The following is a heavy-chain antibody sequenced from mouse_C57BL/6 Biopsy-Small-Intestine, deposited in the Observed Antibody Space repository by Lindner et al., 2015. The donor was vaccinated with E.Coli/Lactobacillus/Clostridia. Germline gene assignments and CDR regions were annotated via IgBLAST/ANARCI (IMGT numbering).Heavy chain of an antibody. J-gene: IGHJ2*01. CDR1: GISITTGNYR. CDR2: IYYSGTI. CDR3: ARDDREAGIDY. D-gene: IGHD4-1*01. Sequence: VQLQESGPGLVKPYSDMFLTCTVTGISITTGNYRWSWIRQFPGNKLEWIGYIYYSGTITYNPSLTSRTTITRDTPKNQSFLEMNSLTAEDTATYYCARDDREAGIDYWGQGTTLTVSS. V-gene: IGHV3-5*01.